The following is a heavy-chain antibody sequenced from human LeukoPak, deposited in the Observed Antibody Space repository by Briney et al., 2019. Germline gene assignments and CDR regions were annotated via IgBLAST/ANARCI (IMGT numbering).Heavy chain of an antibody. CDR3: AKRIVGAPYAFVI. J-gene: IGHJ3*02. CDR2: ISGSGSST. V-gene: IGHV3-23*01. Sequence: GGSLRLSCAASGLTFSSYAMSWVRQAPGKGLEWVSAISGSGSSTYYADSVKGRFTISRDNSKNTLYLQMNSLRAEDTAVYYCAKRIVGAPYAFVIWGQGTMVTVSS. CDR1: GLTFSSYA. D-gene: IGHD1-26*01.